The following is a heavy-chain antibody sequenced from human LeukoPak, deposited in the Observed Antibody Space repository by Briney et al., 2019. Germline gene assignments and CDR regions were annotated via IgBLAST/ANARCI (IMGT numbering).Heavy chain of an antibody. D-gene: IGHD4-11*01. CDR1: GGSISSYY. J-gene: IGHJ6*03. CDR3: ASGGMPPVTTLHYMDV. CDR2: IYTSGST. Sequence: SETLSLTCTVSGGSISSYYWSWIRQPAGKGLEWSGRIYTSGSTNYNPSLKSRVTMSVDTSKNQFSLKLSSVTAADTAVYYCASGGMPPVTTLHYMDVWGKGTTVTVSS. V-gene: IGHV4-4*07.